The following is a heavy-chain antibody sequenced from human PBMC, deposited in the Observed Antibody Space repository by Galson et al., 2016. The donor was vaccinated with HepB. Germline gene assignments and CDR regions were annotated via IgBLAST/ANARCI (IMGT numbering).Heavy chain of an antibody. CDR3: VSLRLNAFDI. V-gene: IGHV4-39*01. J-gene: IGHJ3*02. D-gene: IGHD4-17*01. CDR2: IHYGGSS. CDR1: GGAFSSTTYY. Sequence: SETLSLTCTVSGGAFSSTTYYWGWIRQPPGKGLEWIGSIHYGGSSYYNPSLKSRVTISVDTSENQFSLKLRSVTAADTAVYYCVSLRLNAFDIWGQGTMVTVSS.